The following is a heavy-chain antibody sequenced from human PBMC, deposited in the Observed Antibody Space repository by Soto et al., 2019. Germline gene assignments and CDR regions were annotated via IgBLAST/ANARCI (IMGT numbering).Heavy chain of an antibody. CDR2: ISYDGSKK. CDR3: AKRLGGHDALHY. Sequence: QVHLVESGGGVVQPGRSLRLSCAASGFTFSFFGIHWVRQAPGKGLEWVAVISYDGSKKYYADSMQGRFTISRDNSKNTLYLQMNSLRAEDTAVYYCAKRLGGHDALHYWGQGTLVSVSS. D-gene: IGHD2-15*01. V-gene: IGHV3-30*18. CDR1: GFTFSFFG. J-gene: IGHJ4*02.